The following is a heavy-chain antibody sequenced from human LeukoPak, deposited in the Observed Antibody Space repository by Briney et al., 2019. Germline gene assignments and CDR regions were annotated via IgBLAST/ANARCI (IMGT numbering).Heavy chain of an antibody. CDR2: ISGSGGNT. J-gene: IGHJ4*02. D-gene: IGHD4/OR15-4a*01. Sequence: GGSLRLSCAASGFTFSNYAMSWVRQAPGKGLGWVSAISGSGGNTYYADSVKGRFTISRDNSKNTLYLQMNSLRVEDTAVYFCARDPGAFPYFFDCWGQGTLVTVSS. CDR3: ARDPGAFPYFFDC. V-gene: IGHV3-23*01. CDR1: GFTFSNYA.